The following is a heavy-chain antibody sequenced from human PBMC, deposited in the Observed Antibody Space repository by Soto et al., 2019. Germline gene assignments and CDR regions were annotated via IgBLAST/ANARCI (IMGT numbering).Heavy chain of an antibody. V-gene: IGHV1-69*01. CDR3: ARDDGTGTGRAFDI. D-gene: IGHD3-10*01. Sequence: QVQLVQSGAEVKKPGSSVKVSCKASGGTFSSYAISWVRQAPGQGLEWMGGIIPIFGTANYAHKVQGRVKITADESTSTAYMELSSLRSEDTAEYYCARDDGTGTGRAFDIGCQGTKVTVSS. CDR1: GGTFSSYA. CDR2: IIPIFGTA. J-gene: IGHJ3*02.